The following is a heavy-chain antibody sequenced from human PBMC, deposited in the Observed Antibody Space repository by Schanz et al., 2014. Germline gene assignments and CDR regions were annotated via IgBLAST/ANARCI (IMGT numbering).Heavy chain of an antibody. Sequence: QVQLVQSGAEVKKPGSSVKVSCKASGGTFSSFAIFWVRQAPGQGLEWMGTIIPILDITNYAQKFQGRVXITADKSTSTAYMELSNLRSEDTAVYYCARAGQDYSDSSGYATYYFGNWGQGTLVTVSS. J-gene: IGHJ4*02. CDR1: GGTFSSFA. V-gene: IGHV1-69*04. CDR3: ARAGQDYSDSSGYATYYFGN. D-gene: IGHD3-22*01. CDR2: IIPILDIT.